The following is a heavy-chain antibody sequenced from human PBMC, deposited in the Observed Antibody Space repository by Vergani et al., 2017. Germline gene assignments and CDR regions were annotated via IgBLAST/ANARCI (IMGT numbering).Heavy chain of an antibody. CDR1: GFTFSSYG. CDR3: ARENSSGWYGSLAAFDI. V-gene: IGHV3-30*02. Sequence: QVQLVESGGGVVQPGGSLRLSCAASGFTFSSYGMHWVRQAPGKGLEWVAFIRYDGSNKYYADSVKGRFTISRDNSKNTLYLQMNSLRAEDKAVYYCARENSSGWYGSLAAFDIWGQGTMVTVSS. J-gene: IGHJ3*02. CDR2: IRYDGSNK. D-gene: IGHD6-19*01.